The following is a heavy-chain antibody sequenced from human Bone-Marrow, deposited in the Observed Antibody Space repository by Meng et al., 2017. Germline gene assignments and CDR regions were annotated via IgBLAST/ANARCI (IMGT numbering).Heavy chain of an antibody. CDR3: RLAYCMGDCVDY. J-gene: IGHJ4*02. CDR1: GGSFSAYD. D-gene: IGHD2-21*01. V-gene: IGHV4-34*01. CDR2: INHSGST. Sequence: QVPVQQWGAGLVKPSETLALTCAFYGGSFSAYDWSWIRQPPGKGLEWLGQINHSGSTNDNPSLKSRVTISIDTSRNQLSLKLSSVTAADTAVYYCRLAYCMGDCVDYWGQGTLVTVSS.